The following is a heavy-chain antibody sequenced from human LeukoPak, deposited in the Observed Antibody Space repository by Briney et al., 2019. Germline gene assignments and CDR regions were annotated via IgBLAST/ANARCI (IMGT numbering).Heavy chain of an antibody. J-gene: IGHJ5*02. D-gene: IGHD2-2*01. V-gene: IGHV4-34*01. CDR1: GGSFSGYY. CDR2: INHSGST. Sequence: SETLSLTCAVYGGSFSGYYWSWIRQPPGKGLEWIGEINHSGSTNYNPSLKSRVTISVDTSKNQFSLKLSSVTAADTAVYYCARPGYCSSTSCLDPWGQGTLVTVSS. CDR3: ARPGYCSSTSCLDP.